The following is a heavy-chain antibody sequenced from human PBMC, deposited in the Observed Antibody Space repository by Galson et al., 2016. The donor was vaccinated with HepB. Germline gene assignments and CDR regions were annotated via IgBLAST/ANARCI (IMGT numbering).Heavy chain of an antibody. D-gene: IGHD3-16*01. CDR1: GFTFSDYH. Sequence: SLRLSCAASGFTFSDYHMSWIRQAPGKGLEWVAVISYDGKHKYYADSVKGRFTISRDNSKNTIDLQMNSLRPEDTAVYFCARDGGYAVDHLDHWGQGTLVSVSS. CDR2: ISYDGKHK. CDR3: ARDGGYAVDHLDH. J-gene: IGHJ1*01. V-gene: IGHV3-30*03.